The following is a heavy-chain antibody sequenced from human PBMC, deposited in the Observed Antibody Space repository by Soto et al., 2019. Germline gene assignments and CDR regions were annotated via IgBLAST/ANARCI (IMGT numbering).Heavy chain of an antibody. J-gene: IGHJ4*02. CDR3: AREFRGYSGYDSGPSFDY. Sequence: GASVKVSCKASGYTFTSYGISWVRQAPGQGLEWMGWISAYNGNTNYAQKLQGRVTMTTDTSTSTAYMELRSLRSDDTAVYYCAREFRGYSGYDSGPSFDYWGQGTLVTVSS. CDR2: ISAYNGNT. CDR1: GYTFTSYG. D-gene: IGHD5-12*01. V-gene: IGHV1-18*01.